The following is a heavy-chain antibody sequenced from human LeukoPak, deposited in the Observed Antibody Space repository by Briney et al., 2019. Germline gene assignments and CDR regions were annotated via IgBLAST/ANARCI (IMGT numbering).Heavy chain of an antibody. CDR1: GFTFSSYE. Sequence: GGSLRLSCAASGFTFSSYEMNWVRQAPGKGREWVSYISSRGSTIYYAYSVTGRFTISRDNAKNSLYLQMNSLRAEDTAVYYCARDLVAVRNSFDYWGQGTLVTVSS. CDR2: ISSRGSTI. D-gene: IGHD6-19*01. J-gene: IGHJ4*02. CDR3: ARDLVAVRNSFDY. V-gene: IGHV3-48*03.